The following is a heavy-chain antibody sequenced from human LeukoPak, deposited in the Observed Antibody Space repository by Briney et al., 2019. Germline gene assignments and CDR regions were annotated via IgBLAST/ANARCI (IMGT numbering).Heavy chain of an antibody. CDR3: ASWMGGSLGGAFDI. J-gene: IGHJ3*02. Sequence: GGSLRLSWAASGFSFSGYAMNWVRQAPGKGLEWVSSLSVSGGTTYYTDSVKGRFTVSRDNAKNSLYLQMNSLRAEDTAVYYCASWMGGSLGGAFDIWGQGTMVTVSS. D-gene: IGHD1-26*01. CDR1: GFSFSGYA. CDR2: LSVSGGTT. V-gene: IGHV3-23*01.